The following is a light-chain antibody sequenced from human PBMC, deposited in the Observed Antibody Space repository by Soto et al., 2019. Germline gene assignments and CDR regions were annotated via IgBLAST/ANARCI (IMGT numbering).Light chain of an antibody. Sequence: RVTKSPSTLHANVSDRVTITCRASQSISRWVDWYQQKPGKAPTLLIYKASTLADGVPSTFSGGGFGREFILDISSLQPHNFVPHNSQQYMIVSGTFGGGTKVDIK. CDR2: KAS. V-gene: IGKV1-5*03. CDR3: QQYMIVSGT. CDR1: QSISRW. J-gene: IGKJ4*02.